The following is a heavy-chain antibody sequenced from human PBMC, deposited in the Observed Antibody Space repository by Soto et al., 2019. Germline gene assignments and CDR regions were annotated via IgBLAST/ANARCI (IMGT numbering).Heavy chain of an antibody. D-gene: IGHD2-2*01. V-gene: IGHV3-23*01. Sequence: EVQLLESGGGLVQPGSSLRLSCAGSGFIFNAYAMSWVRQAPGEGLEWVSAITGSGDRTFYADSVKGRFTISRDNSRKTLYLQMSTLRAEDTAVYYCASGVERYCRSDSCLAYRSDPGAPGTLVNVSS. CDR3: ASGVERYCRSDSCLAYRSDP. J-gene: IGHJ5*02. CDR2: ITGSGDRT. CDR1: GFIFNAYA.